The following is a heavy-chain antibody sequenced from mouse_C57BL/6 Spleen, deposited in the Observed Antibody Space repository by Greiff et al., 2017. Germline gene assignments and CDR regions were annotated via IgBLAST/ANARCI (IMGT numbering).Heavy chain of an antibody. CDR3: AREDDGYSFAY. J-gene: IGHJ3*01. CDR2: INYDGSST. V-gene: IGHV5-16*01. CDR1: GFTFSDYY. Sequence: EVKLMESEGGLVQPGSFMKLSCTASGFTFSDYYMAWVRQVPEKGLEWVANINYDGSSTYYLDSLKSRFIISRDNAKNILYLQMSSLKSEDTATYYCAREDDGYSFAYWGQGTLVTVSA. D-gene: IGHD2-3*01.